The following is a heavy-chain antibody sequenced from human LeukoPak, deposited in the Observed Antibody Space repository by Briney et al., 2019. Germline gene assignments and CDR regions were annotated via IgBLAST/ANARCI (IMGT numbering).Heavy chain of an antibody. Sequence: SETLSLTCTVSGGSISSYYWSWIRQPPGKGLEWIGYIYYSGSTNYNPSLKSRVTISVDTSKNQFSLKLSSVTAADTAVYYCARGGSGWGWYFDLWGRGTLVTVS. CDR2: IYYSGST. CDR1: GGSISSYY. V-gene: IGHV4-59*01. J-gene: IGHJ2*01. CDR3: ARGGSGWGWYFDL. D-gene: IGHD6-19*01.